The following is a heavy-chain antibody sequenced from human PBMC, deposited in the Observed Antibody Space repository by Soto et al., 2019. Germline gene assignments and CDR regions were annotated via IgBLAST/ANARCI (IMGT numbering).Heavy chain of an antibody. CDR2: INPNSGGT. D-gene: IGHD3-22*01. CDR1: GYTFTGYK. V-gene: IGHV1-2*02. J-gene: IGHJ3*02. CDR3: SRATYYYDSSGYYPPLPNAFDI. Sequence: ASVKVSCKASGYTFTGYKMHWVRQAPGQGLEWMGWINPNSGGTNYAQKFQGRVTMTRDTSISKAYMELSMLRSDDTAVYYCSRATYYYDSSGYYPPLPNAFDIWGLGTMVTVSS.